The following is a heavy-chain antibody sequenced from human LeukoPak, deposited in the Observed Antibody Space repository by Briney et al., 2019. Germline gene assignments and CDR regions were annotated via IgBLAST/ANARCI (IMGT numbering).Heavy chain of an antibody. J-gene: IGHJ4*02. D-gene: IGHD2-15*01. Sequence: ASVKVSCKASGHTFTSYYMHWVRQAPGQGLECMGIINPSGGSTSYAQKFQGRVTMTRDMSTSTVYMELSSLRSEDTAVYYCARDPADPYCSGGSCYSYNFDYWGQGTLVTVSS. CDR2: INPSGGST. V-gene: IGHV1-46*01. CDR3: ARDPADPYCSGGSCYSYNFDY. CDR1: GHTFTSYY.